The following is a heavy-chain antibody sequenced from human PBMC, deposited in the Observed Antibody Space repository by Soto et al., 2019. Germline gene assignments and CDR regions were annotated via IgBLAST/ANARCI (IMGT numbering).Heavy chain of an antibody. V-gene: IGHV4-34*01. CDR1: GGSFSGYY. Sequence: SETLSLTCAVYGGSFSGYYWSWIRQPPGKGLEWIGEINHSGSTNYSPSLKSRVTISVDTSKNQFSLKLSSVTAADTAVYYCAGGAWNDAFPASYYYYYMDVWGKGTTVTVSS. CDR2: INHSGST. J-gene: IGHJ6*03. CDR3: AGGAWNDAFPASYYYYYMDV. D-gene: IGHD1-1*01.